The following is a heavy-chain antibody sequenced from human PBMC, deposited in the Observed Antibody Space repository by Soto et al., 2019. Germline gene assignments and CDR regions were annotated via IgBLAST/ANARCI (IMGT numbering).Heavy chain of an antibody. CDR2: IIPIFGTA. CDR1: GGSFSSHA. CDR3: ARGHSSGRGGMDV. V-gene: IGHV1-69*06. J-gene: IGHJ6*02. D-gene: IGHD6-19*01. Sequence: SVMVSYKASGGSFSSHAIIWVRQAPGQGLEWMGGIIPIFGTANYAQKFQGRVTITADKSTSTAYMELSSLRSEDTAVYYCARGHSSGRGGMDVWGQGTTVTVSS.